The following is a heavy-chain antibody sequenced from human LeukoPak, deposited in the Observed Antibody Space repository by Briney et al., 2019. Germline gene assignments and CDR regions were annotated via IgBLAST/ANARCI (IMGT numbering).Heavy chain of an antibody. D-gene: IGHD3-22*01. Sequence: PGGSLRLSCAASAFTFSSYAMSRVRQAPGKGLEWVSAISGSGGSTYYADSVKGRFTISRDNSKNTLYLQMNSLRAEDTAVYYCAKDSSPSTRITMIAVAKAYFDYWGQGTLVTVSS. V-gene: IGHV3-23*01. J-gene: IGHJ4*02. CDR2: ISGSGGST. CDR3: AKDSSPSTRITMIAVAKAYFDY. CDR1: AFTFSSYA.